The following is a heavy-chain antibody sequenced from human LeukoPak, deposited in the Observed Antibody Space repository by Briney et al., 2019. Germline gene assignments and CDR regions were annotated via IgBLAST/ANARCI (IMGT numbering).Heavy chain of an antibody. D-gene: IGHD5-18*01. CDR1: GFTFSSYA. CDR3: ASGGIQLWPGHWFDP. V-gene: IGHV3-64*01. J-gene: IGHJ5*02. CDR2: ISSNGGST. Sequence: PGGSLRLSCAASGFTFSSYAMHWVRQAPGKGLEYVSAISSNGGSTYYANSVKGRFTISRDNSKNTLYLQMSSLRAEDMAVYYCASGGIQLWPGHWFDPWGQGTLVTVSS.